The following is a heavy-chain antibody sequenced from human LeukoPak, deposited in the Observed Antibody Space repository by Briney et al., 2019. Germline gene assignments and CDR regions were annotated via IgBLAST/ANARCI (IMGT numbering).Heavy chain of an antibody. D-gene: IGHD5-18*01. CDR2: INGGSGNT. V-gene: IGHV1-18*01. CDR3: AREGATGTAMVSFDY. CDR1: GYTFTSYG. J-gene: IGHJ4*02. Sequence: ASVKVSCKASGYTFTSYGISWVRQAPGQGLDWMGWINGGSGNTKYSPEFQGRVTITRDTSASTAYMELSSLRSEDTAVYYCAREGATGTAMVSFDYWGQGTLVTVSS.